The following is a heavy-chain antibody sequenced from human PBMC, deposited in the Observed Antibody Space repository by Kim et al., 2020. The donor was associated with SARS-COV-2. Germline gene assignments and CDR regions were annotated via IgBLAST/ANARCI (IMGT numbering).Heavy chain of an antibody. D-gene: IGHD3-3*02. CDR3: ILEIWPGGVDV. CDR2: T. V-gene: IGHV3-9*01. Sequence: TGDADSLKGRFTISRDNAKNSLYLQMNSLRPEDTALYYCILEIWPGGVDVWGQGTTVTVSS. J-gene: IGHJ6*02.